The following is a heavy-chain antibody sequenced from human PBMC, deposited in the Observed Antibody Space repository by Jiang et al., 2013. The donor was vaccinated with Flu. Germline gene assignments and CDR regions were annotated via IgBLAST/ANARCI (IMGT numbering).Heavy chain of an antibody. J-gene: IGHJ5*02. CDR2: IYYSGST. CDR3: ARTVGANWFDP. Sequence: PGLVKPSETLSLTCSVSGVSVSNYHWSWIRQSPGKGLEWIGYIYYSGSTNYNPSLKSRVSMSIDTSKNQYSLKVTSVTAADTGVYYCARTVGANWFDPWGQGTLVTVSS. D-gene: IGHD1-26*01. V-gene: IGHV4-59*02. CDR1: GVSVSNYH.